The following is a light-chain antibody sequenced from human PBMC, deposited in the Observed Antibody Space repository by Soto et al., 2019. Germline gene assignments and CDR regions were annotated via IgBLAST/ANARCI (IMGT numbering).Light chain of an antibody. J-gene: IGKJ5*01. CDR3: QASYTVRIA. CDR2: AES. CDR1: QDFIRH. Sequence: DIRMTQSPSSLYASVGDGVTITCSASQDFIRHLNWYQHKPGRDTRLLIYAESTLQSWVPSRFTGSGSGTEFTLNISGVQPEELATYYCQASYTVRIAFGQGKRLDI. V-gene: IGKV1-39*01.